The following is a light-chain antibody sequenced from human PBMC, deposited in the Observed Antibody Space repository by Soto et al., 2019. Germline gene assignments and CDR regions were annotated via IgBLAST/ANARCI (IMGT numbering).Light chain of an antibody. Sequence: QSVLTQPASMSGSSGQSITISCTGTSSDVGTYNSVSWYQQHPGKAPKLIIYDVNNRPSGVSNRFSGSKSGNTASLTISGLQAEDEADYFCSSPTSSTTLGFGGGTQLTVL. CDR3: SSPTSSTTLG. CDR1: SSDVGTYNS. CDR2: DVN. J-gene: IGLJ2*01. V-gene: IGLV2-14*03.